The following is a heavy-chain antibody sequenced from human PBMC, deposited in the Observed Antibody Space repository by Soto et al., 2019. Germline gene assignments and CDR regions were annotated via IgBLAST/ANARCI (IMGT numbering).Heavy chain of an antibody. D-gene: IGHD3-22*01. V-gene: IGHV1-69*13. Sequence: SVKVSCKASGGTFSSYAISWVRQAPGQGLEWMGGIIPIFGTANYAQKFQGRVTITADESTSTAYMELSSLRSEDTAVYYCARDYPLSAYYYDSSGYYFDYWGQGTLVTVSS. CDR1: GGTFSSYA. J-gene: IGHJ4*02. CDR2: IIPIFGTA. CDR3: ARDYPLSAYYYDSSGYYFDY.